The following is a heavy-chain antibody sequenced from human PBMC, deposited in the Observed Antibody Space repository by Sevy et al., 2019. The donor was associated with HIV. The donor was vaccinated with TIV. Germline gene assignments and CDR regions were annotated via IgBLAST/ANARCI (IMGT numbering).Heavy chain of an antibody. CDR2: VSGSSNYI. V-gene: IGHV3-21*06. D-gene: IGHD1-26*01. Sequence: GGSLRLSCAASGFTFITYNMNCVRQAPGKGLEWVSSVSGSSNYIYYAESLKGRFIISRDNAKNTLYLQINSLRADDTAVYYCARGPPDGSYDYFDYWGQGTLVTVSS. J-gene: IGHJ4*02. CDR1: GFTFITYN. CDR3: ARGPPDGSYDYFDY.